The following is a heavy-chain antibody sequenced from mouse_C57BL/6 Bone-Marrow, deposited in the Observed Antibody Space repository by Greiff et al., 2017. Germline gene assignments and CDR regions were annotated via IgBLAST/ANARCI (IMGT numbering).Heavy chain of an antibody. CDR1: GYTFTSYG. J-gene: IGHJ3*01. V-gene: IGHV1-81*01. Sequence: VKLQESGAELARPGASVKLSCKASGYTFTSYGISWVKQRTGQGLEWIGEIYPRSGNTYYNEKFKGKATLTADKSSSTAYMELRSLTSEDSAVYFCASYYSNYVGFAYWGQGTLVTVSA. CDR3: ASYYSNYVGFAY. D-gene: IGHD2-5*01. CDR2: IYPRSGNT.